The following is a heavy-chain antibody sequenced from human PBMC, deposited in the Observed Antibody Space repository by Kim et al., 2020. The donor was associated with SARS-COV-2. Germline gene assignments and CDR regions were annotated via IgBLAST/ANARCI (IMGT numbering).Heavy chain of an antibody. CDR2: ISGSGGST. CDR3: AKDRRSYYGSGSNNYYYYGMDV. D-gene: IGHD3-10*01. V-gene: IGHV3-23*01. Sequence: GGSLRLSCAASGFTFSSYAMSWVRQAPGKGLEWVSAISGSGGSTYYADSVKGRFTISRDNSKNTLYLQMNSLRAEDTAVYYCAKDRRSYYGSGSNNYYYYGMDVWGQGTTVTVSS. J-gene: IGHJ6*02. CDR1: GFTFSSYA.